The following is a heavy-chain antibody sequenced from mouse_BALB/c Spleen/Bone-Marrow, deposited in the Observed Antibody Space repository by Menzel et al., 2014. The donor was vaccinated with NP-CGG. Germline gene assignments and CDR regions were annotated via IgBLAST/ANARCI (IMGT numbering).Heavy chain of an antibody. CDR1: GYTFSSYW. CDR3: ARRGHGFAWSAY. V-gene: IGHV1-9*01. J-gene: IGHJ3*01. D-gene: IGHD1-2*01. CDR2: ILPGSGST. Sequence: VMLVESGTELMKPGASVKISCKATGYTFSSYWIEWVNQRPGHGLEWIGEILPGSGSTNYNEKFKGKATFTADTSSNTAYMQLSSLTSEDSAVYYCARRGHGFAWSAYWGQGTLVTVSA.